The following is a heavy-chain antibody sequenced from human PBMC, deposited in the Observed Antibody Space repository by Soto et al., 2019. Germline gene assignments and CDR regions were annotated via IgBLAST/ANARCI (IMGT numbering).Heavy chain of an antibody. J-gene: IGHJ5*02. CDR1: GDTFFTYD. D-gene: IGHD5-12*01. Sequence: QVHLVQSGVEVKTPGASVKVSCQASGDTFFTYDISWVRQAPGQGLEWMGWISTYSGDTKYAQKFQGRVTMTTDTDTTTAYLELRSMRSDDTAVYYCARHHGPTTSENWFDPWGQGTLVTVSS. CDR2: ISTYSGDT. CDR3: ARHHGPTTSENWFDP. V-gene: IGHV1-18*01.